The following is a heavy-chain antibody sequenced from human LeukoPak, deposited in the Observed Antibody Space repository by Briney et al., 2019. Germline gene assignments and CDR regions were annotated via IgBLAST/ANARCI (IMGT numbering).Heavy chain of an antibody. CDR2: ISYDGSNK. CDR1: GFTFSSYA. V-gene: IGHV3-30*04. J-gene: IGHJ2*01. CDR3: AKVSGFGTFSHWYFDL. Sequence: GGSLRLSCAASGFTFSSYAMHWVRQAPGKGLEWVAVISYDGSNKYYADSVKGRFTISRDNSKNTLYLQMNSLRAEDTAVYYCAKVSGFGTFSHWYFDLWGRGTLVTVSS. D-gene: IGHD3-10*01.